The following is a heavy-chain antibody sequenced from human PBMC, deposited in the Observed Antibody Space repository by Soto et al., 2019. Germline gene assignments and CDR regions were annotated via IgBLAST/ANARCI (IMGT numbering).Heavy chain of an antibody. Sequence: GGSLRLSCTAFGFTFDDYTMHWVRQAPGKGLEWVSGITWSSSAIGYADSVRGRFTVSRDNAKNSLYLQMNSLRPDDSAFYFCVKDKFESGMDVWGQGTTVTVSS. D-gene: IGHD3-3*01. J-gene: IGHJ6*02. CDR2: ITWSSSAI. CDR1: GFTFDDYT. CDR3: VKDKFESGMDV. V-gene: IGHV3-9*01.